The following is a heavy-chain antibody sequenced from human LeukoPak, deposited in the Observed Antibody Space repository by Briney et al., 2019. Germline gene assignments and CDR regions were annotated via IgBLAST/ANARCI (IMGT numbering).Heavy chain of an antibody. V-gene: IGHV4-59*01. CDR2: IYYSGST. D-gene: IGHD3/OR15-3a*01. Sequence: SETLSLTCTVSGGSISSYYWSWIRQPPGKGLEWIGYIYYSGSTNYNPSLKSRVTISVDTSKNQFSLKLSSATAECTSVYYCASGDWTDWGQGTLVTVSS. J-gene: IGHJ4*02. CDR3: ASGDWTD. CDR1: GGSISSYY.